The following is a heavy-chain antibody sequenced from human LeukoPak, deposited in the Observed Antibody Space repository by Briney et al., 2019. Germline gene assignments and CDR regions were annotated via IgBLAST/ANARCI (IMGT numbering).Heavy chain of an antibody. Sequence: SQTLSLTCTVSGGSISSGGYYWSWIRQHPGKGLEWIGYIYYSGSTYYNPSLKSRVTISVDTSKNQFSLKLSSVTAADTAVYYCAREGSYYYYGMDVWGQGTTVTVSS. CDR1: GGSISSGGYY. D-gene: IGHD3-10*01. CDR3: AREGSYYYYGMDV. CDR2: IYYSGST. V-gene: IGHV4-31*03. J-gene: IGHJ6*02.